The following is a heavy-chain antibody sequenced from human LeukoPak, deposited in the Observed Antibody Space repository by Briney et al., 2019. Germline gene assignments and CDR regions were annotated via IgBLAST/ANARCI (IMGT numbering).Heavy chain of an antibody. CDR2: INTNTGNP. J-gene: IGHJ6*03. CDR1: GYTFTSYA. V-gene: IGHV7-4-1*02. CDR3: AIPGVTLGNSYLYYYYYYMDV. Sequence: ASVKVSCKASGYTFTSYAMNWVRQAPGQGLEWMGWINTNTGNPTYAQGFTGRFVFSLDTSVSTAYLQISSLKAEDTAVYYCAIPGVTLGNSYLYYYYYYMDVWGKGTTVTVSS. D-gene: IGHD4-23*01.